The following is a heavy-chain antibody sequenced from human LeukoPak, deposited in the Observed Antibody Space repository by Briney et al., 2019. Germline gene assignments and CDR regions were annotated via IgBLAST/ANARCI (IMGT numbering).Heavy chain of an antibody. J-gene: IGHJ6*03. CDR1: GGSISSDS. D-gene: IGHD6-19*01. V-gene: IGHV4-59*08. CDR3: ARSPRITVGGPYYFQYYYMDV. Sequence: SETLSLTCTVSGGSISSDSWSWIRQPPGKGLEWIGYIYYSRSTNYNPSLRSRVTISVHTSKNQFSLNLSSVTAADTAVYYCARSPRITVGGPYYFQYYYMDVWGKGTTVTVSS. CDR2: IYYSRST.